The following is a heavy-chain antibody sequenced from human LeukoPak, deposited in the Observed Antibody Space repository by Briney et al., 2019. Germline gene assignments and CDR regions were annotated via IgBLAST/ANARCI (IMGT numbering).Heavy chain of an antibody. CDR2: IYYSGST. Sequence: PSETLSLTCTVSGGSISSYYWSWIRQPPGKGLEWIGYIYYSGSTNYNPSLKSRVTISVDTSKNQFSLKLSSVTAADTAVYYCAGNVVVAAFQDNYFDYWGQGTLVTVFS. CDR1: GGSISSYY. J-gene: IGHJ4*02. CDR3: AGNVVVAAFQDNYFDY. V-gene: IGHV4-59*01. D-gene: IGHD2-15*01.